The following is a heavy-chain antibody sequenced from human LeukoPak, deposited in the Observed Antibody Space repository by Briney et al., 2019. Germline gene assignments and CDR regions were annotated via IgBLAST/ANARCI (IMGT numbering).Heavy chain of an antibody. D-gene: IGHD1-26*01. CDR3: ARDGIARGSGSFLGF. J-gene: IGHJ4*02. Sequence: PGGSLRLSCAASGFTFSSYSMNWVRQAPGKGLEWVSLISYDGRNGYYADSVKGRFTISRDNSKNTLYLQMNSLRPEDTALYYCARDGIARGSGSFLGFWGQGTLVTVSS. CDR1: GFTFSSYS. CDR2: ISYDGRNG. V-gene: IGHV3-30*03.